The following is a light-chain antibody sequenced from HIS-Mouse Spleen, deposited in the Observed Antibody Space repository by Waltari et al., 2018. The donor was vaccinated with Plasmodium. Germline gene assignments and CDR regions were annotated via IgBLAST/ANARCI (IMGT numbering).Light chain of an antibody. CDR3: SSYAGSNNLV. V-gene: IGLV2-8*01. Sequence: QSALTQHPSASGSPGQSVTISCTGTSSDVGGYKYVSWYQQHPGKAPKLMIYEVSKRPSGVPDRFSGSKSGNTASLTVSGLQAEDEADYYCSSYAGSNNLVFGGGTKLTVL. CDR1: SSDVGGYKY. J-gene: IGLJ2*01. CDR2: EVS.